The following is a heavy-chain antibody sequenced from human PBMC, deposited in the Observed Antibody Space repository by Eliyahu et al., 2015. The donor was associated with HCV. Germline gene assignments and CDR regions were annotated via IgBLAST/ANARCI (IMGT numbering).Heavy chain of an antibody. CDR3: AKDAPTENGSGSC. J-gene: IGHJ4*02. V-gene: IGHV3-23*01. CDR2: VIGGGGWT. CDR1: GFTFSSYA. Sequence: EVQLLESGGGLVQPGGSLRLSCAASGFTFSSYAMSWVRQAPGKGLEWVSAVIGGGGWTYYADSVEGRFTISRDNSKNTLYLQMNSLRAEDTAVYYCAKDAPTENGSGSCWGQGTLVTVSS. D-gene: IGHD3-10*01.